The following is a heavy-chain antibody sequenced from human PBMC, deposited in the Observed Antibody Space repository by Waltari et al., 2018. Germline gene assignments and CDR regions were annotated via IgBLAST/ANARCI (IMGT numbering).Heavy chain of an antibody. V-gene: IGHV1-69*01. CDR2: FIPIFGTS. D-gene: IGHD5-12*01. Sequence: QVHLIQSGAEVKKPGSSLKVSCKASGATFSSLSLSWMRQAPGQGLQWMGGFIPIFGTSTYPQNFQGRVTITADESTSTSYLELSSLTSEDAAVYYCATDLGGYQKYYFDNWGQGTLVTVSS. J-gene: IGHJ4*02. CDR3: ATDLGGYQKYYFDN. CDR1: GATFSSLS.